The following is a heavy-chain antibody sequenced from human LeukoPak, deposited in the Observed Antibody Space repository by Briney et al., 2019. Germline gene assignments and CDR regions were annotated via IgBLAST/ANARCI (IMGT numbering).Heavy chain of an antibody. CDR2: IYSVGTT. CDR1: GFTVSSSY. V-gene: IGHV3-66*01. Sequence: GGSLRLSCAASGFTVSSSYMTWVRQAPGKGLEWVSVIYSVGTTYYADSVKGRFTISRDNTNNTLYLQMHSLRVEDTGIYFCAKDRETTASGTFDYWGLGTLVTVSS. D-gene: IGHD1-1*01. J-gene: IGHJ4*02. CDR3: AKDRETTASGTFDY.